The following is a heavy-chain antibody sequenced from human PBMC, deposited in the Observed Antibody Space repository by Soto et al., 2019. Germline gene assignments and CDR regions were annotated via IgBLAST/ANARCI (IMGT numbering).Heavy chain of an antibody. J-gene: IGHJ4*02. D-gene: IGHD5-18*01. CDR2: VSYDGINE. CDR1: GFTFSSYT. V-gene: IGHV3-30-3*01. CDR3: ARDQCGYNYGPFDF. Sequence: GGSLRLSCAASGFTFSSYTMHWVRQAPGKGLDWVALVSYDGINEYYADSVKGRFTVSRDNSRSTLYLQMSSLRAEDAAIYYCARDQCGYNYGPFDFWGQGTLVTVSS.